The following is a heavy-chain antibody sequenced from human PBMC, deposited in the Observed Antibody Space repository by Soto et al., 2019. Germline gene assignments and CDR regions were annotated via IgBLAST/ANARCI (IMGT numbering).Heavy chain of an antibody. Sequence: QVQLVQSGAEVKKPGSSVKVSCKASGGSLSNYGISWVRQAPGQGLEWMGAIIPVFGTPNYAQKFQDRVTITADESNTTVYMEVRSLTSEDTAVYYCARGDATKIVVTTYYGMDVWGQGTTVTVSS. J-gene: IGHJ6*02. CDR3: ARGDATKIVVTTYYGMDV. D-gene: IGHD3-22*01. CDR1: GGSLSNYG. V-gene: IGHV1-69*12. CDR2: IIPVFGTP.